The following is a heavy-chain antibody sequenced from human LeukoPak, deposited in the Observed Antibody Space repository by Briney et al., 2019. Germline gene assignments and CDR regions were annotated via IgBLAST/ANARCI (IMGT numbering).Heavy chain of an antibody. CDR3: ARGARDLGYSSGWYFFRYYYYYMDV. Sequence: PGGSLRLSCAASGFTFSSYSMNWVRQAPGKGLEWVSSISSSSSYIYYADSVKGRFTISRDNAKNSLYLQMNSLRAEDTAVYYCARGARDLGYSSGWYFFRYYYYYMDVWGKGTTVTVSS. CDR2: ISSSSSYI. D-gene: IGHD6-19*01. V-gene: IGHV3-21*01. CDR1: GFTFSSYS. J-gene: IGHJ6*03.